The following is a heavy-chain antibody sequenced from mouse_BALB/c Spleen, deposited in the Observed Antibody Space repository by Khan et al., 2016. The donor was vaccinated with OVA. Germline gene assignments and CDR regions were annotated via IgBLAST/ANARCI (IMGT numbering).Heavy chain of an antibody. CDR3: TRHGSSYDAMDY. CDR1: GYTFTRYW. Sequence: QVQLQQPGTELVRPGASVKLSCKASGYTFTRYWINWVKQRPGQGLEWIGNTYPSDSYTDYNQKFKDKATLTVDKSSSTAYMQLISPTSEDSAVCQCTRHGSSYDAMDYWGRETSVPISS. J-gene: IGHJ4*01. D-gene: IGHD1-1*01. V-gene: IGHV1-69*02. CDR2: TYPSDSYT.